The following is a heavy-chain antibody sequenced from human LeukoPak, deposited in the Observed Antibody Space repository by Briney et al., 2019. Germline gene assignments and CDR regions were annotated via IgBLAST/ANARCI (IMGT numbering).Heavy chain of an antibody. CDR1: GFTFSSYA. J-gene: IGHJ4*02. V-gene: IGHV3-64*01. Sequence: GGSLRLSCAASGFTFSSYAMHWVRQAPGKGLEYVSAISSNGGSTYYANSVKGRFTISRDNSKNTLYLQMGSLRAEDMAVYYCARGGSYSFDYWGQGTLVTVSS. D-gene: IGHD1-26*01. CDR2: ISSNGGST. CDR3: ARGGSYSFDY.